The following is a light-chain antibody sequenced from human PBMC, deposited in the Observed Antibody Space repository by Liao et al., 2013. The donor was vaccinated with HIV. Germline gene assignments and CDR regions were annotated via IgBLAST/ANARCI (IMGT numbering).Light chain of an antibody. CDR3: QVWDSPSDHRV. V-gene: IGLV3-21*04. Sequence: SYELTQPPSVSVAPGKTARITCGGDNIGGKSVHWYQQQPGQAPVLVISYDSERPSGIPERFSGSNSGNTATLTISRVEAGDEADYYCQVWDSPSDHRVFGGGTKLTVV. CDR1: NIGGKS. CDR2: YDS. J-gene: IGLJ3*02.